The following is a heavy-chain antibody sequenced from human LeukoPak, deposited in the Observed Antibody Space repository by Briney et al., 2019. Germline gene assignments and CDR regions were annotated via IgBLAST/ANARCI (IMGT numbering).Heavy chain of an antibody. J-gene: IGHJ3*02. CDR1: GFTFSSYS. CDR2: ISSSSSTI. Sequence: GGSLRLSCAASGFTFSSYSMNWVRQAPGKGLEWVSYISSSSSTIYYADSVKGRFTISRDNAKNSLYLQMMSLKAEDTAVYYCVRDQSLWGAFDIWGQGTMVTVSS. V-gene: IGHV3-48*04. CDR3: VRDQSLWGAFDI. D-gene: IGHD3-10*01.